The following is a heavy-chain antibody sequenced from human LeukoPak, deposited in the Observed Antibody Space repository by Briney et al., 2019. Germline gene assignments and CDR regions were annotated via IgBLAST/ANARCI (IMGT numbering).Heavy chain of an antibody. V-gene: IGHV1-18*01. D-gene: IGHD3-3*01. CDR3: ARDRYYGLLPYYYYYMDV. J-gene: IGHJ6*03. CDR1: GYTFTSYG. Sequence: ASVKVSCKASGYTFTSYGISWVRQAPGQGLEWMGWISAYNGNTNYAQKFQGRVTMTRDTSISTAYMELSRLRSDDTAVYYCARDRYYGLLPYYYYYMDVWGKGTTVTVSS. CDR2: ISAYNGNT.